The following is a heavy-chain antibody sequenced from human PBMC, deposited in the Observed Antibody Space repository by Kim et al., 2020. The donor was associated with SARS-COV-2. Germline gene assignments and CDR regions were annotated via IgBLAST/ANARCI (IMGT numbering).Heavy chain of an antibody. J-gene: IGHJ4*02. CDR2: IYYSGST. V-gene: IGHV4-39*02. Sequence: SETLSLTCTVSGGSISSSSYYWGWIRQPPGKGLEWIGSIYYSGSTYYNPSLKSRVTLSVDTSKNQFSLKLSSVTAADTAVYYCARELRDGYNSWDFDYWGQGTLVTVSS. CDR1: GGSISSSSYY. CDR3: ARELRDGYNSWDFDY. D-gene: IGHD5-12*01.